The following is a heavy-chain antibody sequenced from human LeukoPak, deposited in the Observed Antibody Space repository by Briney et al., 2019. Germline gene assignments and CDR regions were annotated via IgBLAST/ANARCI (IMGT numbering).Heavy chain of an antibody. D-gene: IGHD6-19*01. CDR1: GFTFSSYA. CDR2: ISGSGGST. V-gene: IGHV3-23*01. CDR3: AKGLDRGQWLSFDY. J-gene: IGHJ4*02. Sequence: GGSLGLSCAASGFTFSSYAMSWVRQAPGKGLEWVSAISGSGGSTYYADSVKGRFTISRDNSKNTLYLQMNSLRAEDTAVYYCAKGLDRGQWLSFDYWGQGTLVTVSS.